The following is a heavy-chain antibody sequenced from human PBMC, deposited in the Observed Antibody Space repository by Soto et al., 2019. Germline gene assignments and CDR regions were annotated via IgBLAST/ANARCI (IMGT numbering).Heavy chain of an antibody. CDR1: GFSFDRYA. Sequence: GGSLRISCTASGFSFDRYAMHWVRHVPGKGLEWVAGLNWRGDNIAYVDSVKGRFTISRDNAKNSLYLQMNSLRAEDTAVYYCARDPARFDPWGQGTLVTVSS. V-gene: IGHV3-9*01. D-gene: IGHD2-15*01. CDR3: ARDPARFDP. J-gene: IGHJ5*02. CDR2: LNWRGDNI.